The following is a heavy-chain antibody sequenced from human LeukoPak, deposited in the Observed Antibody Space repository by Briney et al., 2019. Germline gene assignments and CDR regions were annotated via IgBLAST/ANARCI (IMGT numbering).Heavy chain of an antibody. CDR1: GFTFSDYY. Sequence: GGSLRLSCAASGFTFSDYYMSWIRQAPGKGLEWVSYISSSGSTIYYADSVKGRSTISRDNAKNSLYLQMNSLRAEDTAVYYCTTDPDIVVVPARGDYYMDVWGKGTTVTVSS. CDR2: ISSSGSTI. J-gene: IGHJ6*03. V-gene: IGHV3-11*01. CDR3: TTDPDIVVVPARGDYYMDV. D-gene: IGHD2-2*01.